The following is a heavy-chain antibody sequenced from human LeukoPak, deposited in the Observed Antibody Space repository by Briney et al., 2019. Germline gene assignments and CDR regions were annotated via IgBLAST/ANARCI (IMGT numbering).Heavy chain of an antibody. CDR3: ARAPWGDSETFDY. CDR2: IYYSGST. Sequence: SETLSVTCTVSGGSISSGGYYCSWIRQHPGKGLEWIGYIYYSGSTYYNPSLKSRVTISVDTSKNQFSLKLSSVTAADTAVYYCARAPWGDSETFDYRGQGTLVTVSS. V-gene: IGHV4-31*03. D-gene: IGHD2-21*02. J-gene: IGHJ4*02. CDR1: GGSISSGGYY.